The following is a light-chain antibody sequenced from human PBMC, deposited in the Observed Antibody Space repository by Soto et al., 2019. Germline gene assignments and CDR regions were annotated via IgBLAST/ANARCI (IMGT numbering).Light chain of an antibody. V-gene: IGKV3-15*01. Sequence: EIVMTQSPATLSVSPGESATLSCGASQSVSSNLAWYQQKPGQAPRLLIYGASTRATGIPARFSGSGSGTEFTLTISSMQSEDFAVYYCQQYKNWPPWTFGQGTKVDIK. CDR2: GAS. J-gene: IGKJ1*01. CDR1: QSVSSN. CDR3: QQYKNWPPWT.